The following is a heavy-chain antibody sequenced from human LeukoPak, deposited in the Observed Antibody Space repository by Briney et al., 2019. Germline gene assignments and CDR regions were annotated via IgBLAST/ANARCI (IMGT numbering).Heavy chain of an antibody. J-gene: IGHJ4*02. V-gene: IGHV3-23*01. Sequence: PGGSLRLSCEASGFTFRACDMAWVRQAPGKGLEWVSSISRFGDTTSYADSVKGRFSVSRDNSKSTLYLQLAGLRVEDTALYYCANLPGPTGRGGNGFGYWGQGTLVTVSS. D-gene: IGHD1-1*01. CDR2: ISRFGDTT. CDR3: ANLPGPTGRGGNGFGY. CDR1: GFTFRACD.